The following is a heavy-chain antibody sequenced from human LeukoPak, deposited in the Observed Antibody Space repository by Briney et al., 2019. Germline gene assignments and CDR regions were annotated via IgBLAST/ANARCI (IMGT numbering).Heavy chain of an antibody. CDR1: GYTFTGYY. J-gene: IGHJ4*02. CDR3: ARVLYASSNY. CDR2: INPNSGGT. D-gene: IGHD5/OR15-5a*01. Sequence: ASVKVSCKASGYTFTGYYMHWVRQAPGQGLEWMGWINPNSGGTNYAQKFQGRVTMTRDTSIGTAYMELSRLRSDDTAVYYCARVLYASSNYWGQGTLVTVSS. V-gene: IGHV1-2*02.